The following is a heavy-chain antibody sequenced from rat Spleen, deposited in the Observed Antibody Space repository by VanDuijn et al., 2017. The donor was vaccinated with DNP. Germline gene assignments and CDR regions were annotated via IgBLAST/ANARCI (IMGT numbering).Heavy chain of an antibody. CDR1: GFTFSDYA. J-gene: IGHJ3*01. Sequence: EVQLVESGGGLVQPGNSLKLSCTASGFTFSDYAMAWVRQSPKKGLEWVATIIYDGSSIYYRDSVKGRFIISRNNGKSTLYLQMDSQRSEDTATYYCATSESAGFVYWGQGTLVTVSS. CDR3: ATSESAGFVY. D-gene: IGHD3-7*01. CDR2: IIYDGSSI. V-gene: IGHV5S10*01.